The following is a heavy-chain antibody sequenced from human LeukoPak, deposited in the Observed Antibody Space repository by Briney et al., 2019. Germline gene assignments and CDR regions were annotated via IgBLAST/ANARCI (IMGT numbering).Heavy chain of an antibody. J-gene: IGHJ4*02. CDR1: GGTFSSYA. CDR2: INVYNGDT. V-gene: IGHV1-18*01. Sequence: ASVKVSCKASGGTFSSYAISWVRQAPGQGLEWMGWINVYNGDTKYAQNLQGRVTMTADTSTTTAYMDLRSLKSDDTAVYFCASSAITTVTTFFNYWGQGTLVTVSS. CDR3: ASSAITTVTTFFNY. D-gene: IGHD4-17*01.